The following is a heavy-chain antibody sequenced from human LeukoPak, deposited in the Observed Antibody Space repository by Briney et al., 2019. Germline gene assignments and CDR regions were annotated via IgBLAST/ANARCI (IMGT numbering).Heavy chain of an antibody. J-gene: IGHJ4*02. D-gene: IGHD6-19*01. CDR1: GYSISSGYY. CDR3: ARGGSGWYNF. Sequence: SGTLSLTCTVSGYSISSGYYWGWIRQPPGKGLEWIGSIYHSGSTYYNPSLKSRVTISLDTSKNQFSLKLSSVTAADTAVYYCARGGSGWYNFWGQGTLVTVSS. CDR2: IYHSGST. V-gene: IGHV4-38-2*02.